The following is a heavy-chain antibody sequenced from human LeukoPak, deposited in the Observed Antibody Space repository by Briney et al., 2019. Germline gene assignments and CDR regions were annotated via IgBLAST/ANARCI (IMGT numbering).Heavy chain of an antibody. J-gene: IGHJ4*02. V-gene: IGHV3-30*03. CDR2: ISYDGSNK. Sequence: GGSLRLSCAASGFTFSSYGMHWVRQAPGKGLEWVAVISYDGSNKYYADSVKGRFTISRDNSKNTLYLQMNSLRAEDTAVYYCARSFGDYGPLDYWGQGTLVTVSS. CDR3: ARSFGDYGPLDY. D-gene: IGHD4-17*01. CDR1: GFTFSSYG.